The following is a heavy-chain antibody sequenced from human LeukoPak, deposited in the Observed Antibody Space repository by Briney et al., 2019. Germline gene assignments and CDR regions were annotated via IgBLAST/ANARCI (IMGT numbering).Heavy chain of an antibody. CDR2: INTNTGNP. CDR3: ARVAIRSITMRRWYFDL. CDR1: GYTFTSYA. J-gene: IGHJ2*01. Sequence: ASVKVSCKASGYTFTSYAMNWVRQAPGQGLEWMGWINTNTGNPTYAQGFTGRFVFSLDTSVSTAYLQISSLKAEDTAVYYCARVAIRSITMRRWYFDLWGRGTLVTVSS. D-gene: IGHD3-22*01. V-gene: IGHV7-4-1*02.